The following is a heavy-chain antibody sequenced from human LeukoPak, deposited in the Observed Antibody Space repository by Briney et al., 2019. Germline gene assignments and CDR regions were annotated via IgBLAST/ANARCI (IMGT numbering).Heavy chain of an antibody. CDR1: RFTFSNAW. V-gene: IGHV3-21*01. D-gene: IGHD1-26*01. Sequence: GGSLRLSCAASRFTFSNAWMNWVRQAPGKGLEWVSSISSSSSYIYYADSVKGRFTISRDNAKNSLYLQMNSLRAEDTAVYYCARGTWELLEVEYYYNGMTSGAKGPRSPSP. J-gene: IGHJ6*02. CDR3: ARGTWELLEVEYYYNGMTS. CDR2: ISSSSSYI.